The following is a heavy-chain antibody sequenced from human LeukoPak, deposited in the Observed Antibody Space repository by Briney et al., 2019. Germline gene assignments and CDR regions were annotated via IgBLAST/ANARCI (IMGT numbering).Heavy chain of an antibody. J-gene: IGHJ6*02. CDR2: FYAGGST. D-gene: IGHD5-12*01. V-gene: IGHV3-66*01. CDR1: GFIVSDSY. Sequence: GGSLRLSCAASGFIVSDSYMSWVRQAPGKGLEWVSVFYAGGSTYYAGSVRGRFTISRDISKNTLYLHMSSLRAEDTAVYFCARGRGHSGYENYALDVWGQGTTVTVSS. CDR3: ARGRGHSGYENYALDV.